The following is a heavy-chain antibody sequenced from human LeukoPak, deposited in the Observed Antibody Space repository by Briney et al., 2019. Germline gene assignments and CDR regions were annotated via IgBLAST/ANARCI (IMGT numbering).Heavy chain of an antibody. V-gene: IGHV4-30-4*01. D-gene: IGHD4-23*01. Sequence: PSETLPLTCTVSGGSISSGDYYWSWIRQPPGKGLEWIGYIYYSGSTYYNPSLKSRVTISVDTSKNQFSLKLSSVTAADTAVYYCARENLYGGGIHYWGQGTLVTVSS. J-gene: IGHJ4*02. CDR1: GGSISSGDYY. CDR2: IYYSGST. CDR3: ARENLYGGGIHY.